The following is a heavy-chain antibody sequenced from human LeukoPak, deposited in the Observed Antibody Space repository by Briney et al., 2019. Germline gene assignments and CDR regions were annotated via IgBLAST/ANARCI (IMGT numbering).Heavy chain of an antibody. V-gene: IGHV3-53*01. Sequence: GGSLRLSCAASGFTVSSNYMSWVRQAPGKGLEWVSVIYSGGSTYYADSVKGRFTISRDNSKNTLYLQMNSLRAEDTAVYYCASPIPYYDLTNYGMDVWGQGTTVTVSS. CDR1: GFTVSSNY. CDR2: IYSGGST. CDR3: ASPIPYYDLTNYGMDV. J-gene: IGHJ6*02. D-gene: IGHD3-3*01.